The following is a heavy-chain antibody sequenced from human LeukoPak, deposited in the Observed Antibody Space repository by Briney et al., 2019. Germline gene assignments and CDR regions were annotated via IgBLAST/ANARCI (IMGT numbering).Heavy chain of an antibody. Sequence: PGASLRLSCAASGFTFSSYAMSWVRQAPGKGLEWVSAISGSGGSTYYADSVKGRFTISRDNSKNTLYLQMNSLRAGDTAVYYCAKKPPVYDTALGMDVWGQGTTVTVSS. D-gene: IGHD3-22*01. CDR1: GFTFSSYA. CDR3: AKKPPVYDTALGMDV. J-gene: IGHJ6*02. CDR2: ISGSGGST. V-gene: IGHV3-23*01.